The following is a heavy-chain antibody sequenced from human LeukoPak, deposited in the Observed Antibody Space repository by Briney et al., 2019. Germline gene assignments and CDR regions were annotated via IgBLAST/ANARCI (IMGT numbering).Heavy chain of an antibody. CDR1: GFTFSTYW. CDR2: INTNGRST. J-gene: IGHJ4*02. Sequence: PGGSLRLSCAASGFTFSTYWMYWVRQAPGRGPVWVSTINTNGRSTIYADSVKGRFTISRDNAKNMLYLQMNSLRAEDTAVYYCARDRRSSSWYAKNYFDYWGQGTLVTVSS. D-gene: IGHD6-13*01. CDR3: ARDRRSSSWYAKNYFDY. V-gene: IGHV3-74*01.